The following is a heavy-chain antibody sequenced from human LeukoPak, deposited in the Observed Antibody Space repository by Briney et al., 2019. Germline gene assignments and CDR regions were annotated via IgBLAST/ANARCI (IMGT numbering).Heavy chain of an antibody. CDR3: ATTGDVLLLSAPFDY. Sequence: GGSLRLSCAASGFTFSNYWMSWVRQAPGKGLEWVANIKNDGSKKYYVDSVKGRLTISRDNAKNSLYLQMNSLRAEDTAVYYCATTGDVLLLSAPFDYWGQGTLVTVSS. CDR2: IKNDGSKK. D-gene: IGHD7-27*01. J-gene: IGHJ4*02. V-gene: IGHV3-7*01. CDR1: GFTFSNYW.